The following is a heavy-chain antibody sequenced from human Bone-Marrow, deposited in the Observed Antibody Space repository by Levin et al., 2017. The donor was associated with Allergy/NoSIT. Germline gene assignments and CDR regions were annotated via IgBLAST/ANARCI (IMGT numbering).Heavy chain of an antibody. CDR2: IYYSGST. D-gene: IGHD2-21*02. J-gene: IGHJ5*02. Sequence: ASETLSLTCTVSGGSITSNYWSWIRQPPGKGLDSIGYIYYSGSTNYNPSLKSRVTISIDTSKNQFSLRLTSVTAADTAVYYCARGVTAMSAWGQGTLVTVSS. CDR3: ARGVTAMSA. CDR1: GGSITSNY. V-gene: IGHV4-59*01.